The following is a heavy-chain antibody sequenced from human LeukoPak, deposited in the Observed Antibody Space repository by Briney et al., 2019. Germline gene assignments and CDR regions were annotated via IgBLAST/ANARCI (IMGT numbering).Heavy chain of an antibody. CDR2: IYPSGST. J-gene: IGHJ5*02. CDR3: ARAYFSSWYMNWFDP. Sequence: PSETLSLTCTVSGGSISSGSYYWSWIRQPAGKGLEWIGSIYPSGSTYYYPSLKSRVTISLDTSKNQFSLKLSSVTAADTAVYYCARAYFSSWYMNWFDPWGQGTLVTVSS. V-gene: IGHV4-61*02. CDR1: GGSISSGSYY. D-gene: IGHD6-13*01.